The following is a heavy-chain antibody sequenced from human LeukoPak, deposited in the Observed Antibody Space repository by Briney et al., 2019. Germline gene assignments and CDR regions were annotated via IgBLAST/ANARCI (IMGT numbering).Heavy chain of an antibody. D-gene: IGHD3-22*01. V-gene: IGHV4-59*10. CDR3: ARVRLRSGYSLDAFDI. CDR2: IYTSGST. J-gene: IGHJ3*02. CDR1: GGSFSGYY. Sequence: SETLSLTCAVYGGSFSGYYWSWIRQPAGKGLEWIGRIYTSGSTNYNPSLKSRVTMSVDTSKNQFSLKLSSVTAADTAVYYRARVRLRSGYSLDAFDIWGQGTMVTVSS.